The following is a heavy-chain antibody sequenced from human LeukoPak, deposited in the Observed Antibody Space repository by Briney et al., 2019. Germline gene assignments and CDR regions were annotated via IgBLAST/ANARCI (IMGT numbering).Heavy chain of an antibody. D-gene: IGHD3-10*01. Sequence: GESLKISCKGSGYSFTSYWNGWVRRMPGKGLEWMGIIYPGDSDTRYSPSFQGQVTISADKSISTAYLQWNSLKASDTAMYYCARSGDPYLRMVRGVTQSYYMDVWGKGTPVTVSS. CDR2: IYPGDSDT. CDR1: GYSFTSYW. CDR3: ARSGDPYLRMVRGVTQSYYMDV. V-gene: IGHV5-51*01. J-gene: IGHJ6*03.